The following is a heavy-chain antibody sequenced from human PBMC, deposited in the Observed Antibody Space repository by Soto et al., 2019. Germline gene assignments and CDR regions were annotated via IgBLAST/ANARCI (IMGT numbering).Heavy chain of an antibody. CDR1: GGSVSSYY. CDR2: ISYSGST. Sequence: PSETLSLTCTVSGGSVSSYYCNGIRQPPGKGLEWIGYISYSGSTNYNPSLKSRVTVSVDTSRNQFSLKLSSVTAADTAVYFCATFGGERAAVIDSWGQGTLVTVSS. CDR3: ATFGGERAAVIDS. D-gene: IGHD3-16*01. J-gene: IGHJ4*02. V-gene: IGHV4-59*08.